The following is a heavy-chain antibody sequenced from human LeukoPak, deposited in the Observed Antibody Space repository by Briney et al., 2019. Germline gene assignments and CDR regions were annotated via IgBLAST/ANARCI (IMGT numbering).Heavy chain of an antibody. CDR2: INAGNGNT. CDR3: ARDSRTISNWFDT. Sequence: ASVKVSCKASGYTLTTFAIHWVRQVPGQSLEWMGWINAGNGNTKYSQNFQGRVTITRDTSASTAYMELSSLTSEDTAVYYCARDSRTISNWFDTWGQGTPVTVSS. D-gene: IGHD1-1*01. J-gene: IGHJ5*02. V-gene: IGHV1-3*01. CDR1: GYTLTTFA.